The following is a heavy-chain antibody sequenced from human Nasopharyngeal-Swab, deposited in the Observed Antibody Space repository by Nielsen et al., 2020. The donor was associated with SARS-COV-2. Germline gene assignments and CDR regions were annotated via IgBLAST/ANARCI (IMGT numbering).Heavy chain of an antibody. V-gene: IGHV1-18*04. J-gene: IGHJ4*02. Sequence: ASVKVSCKASGCTFTSYGISWVRQAPGQGLEWMGWISAYNGNTNYAQKLQGRVTMTTDTSTSTAYMELRSLRSDDTAVYYCALATITGVLDYWGQGTLVTVSS. CDR2: ISAYNGNT. CDR1: GCTFTSYG. D-gene: IGHD1-14*01. CDR3: ALATITGVLDY.